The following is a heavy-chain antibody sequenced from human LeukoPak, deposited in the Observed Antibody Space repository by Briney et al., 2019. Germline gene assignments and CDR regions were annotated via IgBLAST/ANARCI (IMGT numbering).Heavy chain of an antibody. D-gene: IGHD6-19*01. V-gene: IGHV4-38-2*01. J-gene: IGHJ4*02. CDR2: IYHSGST. CDR1: GYSSSSGYY. Sequence: SETLSLTCAVSGYSSSSGYYWGWIRQPPGKGLEWIGSIYHSGSTYYNPSLKSRVTISVDTSKNQFSLKLSSVTAADTAVYYCAKKQGSGWDFDYWGQGTLVTVSS. CDR3: AKKQGSGWDFDY.